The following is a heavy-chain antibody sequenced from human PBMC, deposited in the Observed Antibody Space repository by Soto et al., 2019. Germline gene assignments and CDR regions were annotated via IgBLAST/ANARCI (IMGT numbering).Heavy chain of an antibody. J-gene: IGHJ5*02. CDR3: AKDPNYDSSGYYYVSPFDP. CDR2: ISGSGDKT. D-gene: IGHD3-22*01. CDR1: GFTFSSYA. V-gene: IGHV3-23*01. Sequence: GGVPRLSCAASGFTFSSYAMNWVRQAPGKGLEWVSFISGSGDKTYYADSVKGRFTISRDNSKNTLYLQMNSLRAEDTAVYYCAKDPNYDSSGYYYVSPFDPWGQGTLVTVSS.